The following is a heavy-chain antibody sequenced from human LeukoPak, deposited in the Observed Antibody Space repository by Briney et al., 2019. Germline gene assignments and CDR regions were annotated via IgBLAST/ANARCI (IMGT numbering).Heavy chain of an antibody. V-gene: IGHV4-39*01. Sequence: SETLSLTCTVSGGSISSSLYHWAWIAQPPGKNLEWLGSIYNTGTTHYNPSLKSRVTISVDTSKNQFSLNLSSVTAADTAVYYCARQEIGLRSFDPWGQGTLVTVSS. J-gene: IGHJ5*02. CDR2: IYNTGTT. CDR1: GGSISSSLYH. CDR3: ARQEIGLRSFDP. D-gene: IGHD3/OR15-3a*01.